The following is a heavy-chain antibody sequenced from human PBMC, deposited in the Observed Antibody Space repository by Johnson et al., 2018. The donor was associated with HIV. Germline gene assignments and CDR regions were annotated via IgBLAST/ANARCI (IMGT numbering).Heavy chain of an antibody. CDR1: GFTVSSNY. Sequence: VQLVESGGGLIQPGGSLRPSCAASGFTVSSNYMSWVRQAPGKGLEWVSVIYNDGNTYYADSVKGRFTISRDNSKNTLYLQMGSLRVEDTAVYYCAKDVGNYWPDAFDIWGQGAVVTVSS. J-gene: IGHJ3*02. CDR3: AKDVGNYWPDAFDI. CDR2: IYNDGNT. V-gene: IGHV3-66*03. D-gene: IGHD3-3*01.